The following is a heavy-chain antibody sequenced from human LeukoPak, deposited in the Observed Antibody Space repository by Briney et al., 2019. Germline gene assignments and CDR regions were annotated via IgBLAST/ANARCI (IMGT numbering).Heavy chain of an antibody. D-gene: IGHD3-9*01. CDR2: ISAYNGNT. Sequence: ASVKVSCKASGYTFTSYGISWVRQAPGQGLEWMGWISAYNGNTNYAQKLQGRVTMTTDTSTSTAYMELRSLRSDDTAVYYCARDRRDYDILTGYYRIVAFDYWGQGTLVTVSS. CDR1: GYTFTSYG. CDR3: ARDRRDYDILTGYYRIVAFDY. J-gene: IGHJ4*02. V-gene: IGHV1-18*04.